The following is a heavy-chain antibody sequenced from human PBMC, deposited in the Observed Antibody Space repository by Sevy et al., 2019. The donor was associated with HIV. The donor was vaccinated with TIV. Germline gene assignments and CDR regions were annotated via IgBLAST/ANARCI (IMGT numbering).Heavy chain of an antibody. CDR3: ARAPPVRSGDDSLNWFDP. D-gene: IGHD5-12*01. J-gene: IGHJ5*02. Sequence: TLSLTCTVSGGSISAYHWSWIRQPPGKGLEYIGYIHSTGTTNYNPSLKSRVTISVDTSKNQFSLKLSSVTDADTALYYCARAPPVRSGDDSLNWFDPWGQGTLVTVSS. CDR2: IHSTGTT. V-gene: IGHV4-59*01. CDR1: GGSISAYH.